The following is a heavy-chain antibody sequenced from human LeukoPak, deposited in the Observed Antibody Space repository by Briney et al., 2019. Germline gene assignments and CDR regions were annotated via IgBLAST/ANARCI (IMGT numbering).Heavy chain of an antibody. V-gene: IGHV4-39*07. CDR1: GGSISSSSYY. CDR3: ARGAYCSSTSCYGGGWFDP. Sequence: PSETLSLTCTVSGGSISSSSYYWGWIRQPPGKGLEWIGSIYYSGSTYYNLSLKSRVTISVDTSKNQFSLKLSSVTAADTAVYYCARGAYCSSTSCYGGGWFDPWGQGTLVTVSS. D-gene: IGHD2-2*01. J-gene: IGHJ5*02. CDR2: IYYSGST.